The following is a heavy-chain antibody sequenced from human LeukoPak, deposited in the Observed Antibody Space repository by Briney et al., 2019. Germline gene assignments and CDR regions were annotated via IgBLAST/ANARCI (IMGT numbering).Heavy chain of an antibody. V-gene: IGHV4-31*03. CDR2: IYYSGST. CDR3: ARGSFDYFDY. Sequence: SQTLSLTCTVSGGSISSGGYYWSWIRQHPGKGLEWIGYIYYSGSTYYNPSLKSRVTISVGTSKNQFSLKLSSVTAADTAVYYCARGSFDYFDYWGQGTLVTVSS. J-gene: IGHJ4*02. CDR1: GGSISSGGYY.